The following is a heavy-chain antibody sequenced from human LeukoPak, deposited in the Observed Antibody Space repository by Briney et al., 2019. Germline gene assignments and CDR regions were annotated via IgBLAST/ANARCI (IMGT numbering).Heavy chain of an antibody. Sequence: GASVKVSCKASGGTFSSYAISWVRQDPGQGLEWMGGIIPIFGTANYAQKFQGRVTITADESTSTAYMELSSLRSEDTAVYYCARARGGQQLHVTAIHYYWGQGTLVTVSS. CDR2: IIPIFGTA. J-gene: IGHJ4*02. CDR1: GGTFSSYA. D-gene: IGHD6-13*01. CDR3: ARARGGQQLHVTAIHYY. V-gene: IGHV1-69*13.